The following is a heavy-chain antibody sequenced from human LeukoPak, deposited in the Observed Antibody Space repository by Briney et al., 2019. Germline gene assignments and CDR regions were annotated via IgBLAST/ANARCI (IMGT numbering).Heavy chain of an antibody. V-gene: IGHV3-53*05. CDR1: GFTVSSNY. D-gene: IGHD6-13*01. Sequence: PGGSLRLSCAASGFTVSSNYMSWVRQAPGKGLEWVSVIYSGGNTYYADSVKGRFTISRDNSKSTLYLQMHSLRGEDTAVYYCGKSIIAAVGKDYYYAMDAWGQGTTVTVSS. CDR3: GKSIIAAVGKDYYYAMDA. CDR2: IYSGGNT. J-gene: IGHJ6*02.